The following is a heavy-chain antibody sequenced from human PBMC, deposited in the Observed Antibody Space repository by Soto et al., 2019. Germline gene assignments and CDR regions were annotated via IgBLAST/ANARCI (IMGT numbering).Heavy chain of an antibody. CDR3: ARGRYCLTGRCFPNWFDS. J-gene: IGHJ5*01. V-gene: IGHV4-30-4*01. Sequence: SETLSLTCSVSGDSISAVDYFWAWVRQPPGQALEYIGYIYKSATTYYNPSFESRVAISLDTSKSQFSLNVTSLTAADTAVYFCARGRYCLTGRCFPNWFDSWGQGTLVTVSS. CDR2: IYKSATT. CDR1: GDSISAVDYF. D-gene: IGHD2-15*01.